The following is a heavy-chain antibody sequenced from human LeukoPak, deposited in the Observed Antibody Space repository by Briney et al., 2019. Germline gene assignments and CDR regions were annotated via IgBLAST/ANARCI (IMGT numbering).Heavy chain of an antibody. Sequence: GASVKVSCKASGYTFTGYYMHWVRQAPGQGLEWMGRIIPILGIANYAQKFQGRVTITADKSTSTAYMELSSLRSEDTAVYYCARISKYYYDSSGYLSYWGQGTLVTVSS. CDR1: GYTFTGYY. CDR2: IIPILGIA. D-gene: IGHD3-22*01. CDR3: ARISKYYYDSSGYLSY. J-gene: IGHJ4*02. V-gene: IGHV1-69*02.